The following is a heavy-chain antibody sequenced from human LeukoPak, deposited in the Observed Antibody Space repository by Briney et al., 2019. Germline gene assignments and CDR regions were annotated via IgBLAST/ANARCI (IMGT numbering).Heavy chain of an antibody. V-gene: IGHV3-21*01. CDR3: ARDGVYYDILTAFDY. J-gene: IGHJ4*02. D-gene: IGHD3-9*01. Sequence: NPGGSLRLSCAASGFTFSSYSMNWVRQAPGKGLEWVSSISSSSSYIYYADSVKGRFTISRDNARNSLYLQMNSLRAEDTAVYYCARDGVYYDILTAFDYWGQGTLVTVSS. CDR1: GFTFSSYS. CDR2: ISSSSSYI.